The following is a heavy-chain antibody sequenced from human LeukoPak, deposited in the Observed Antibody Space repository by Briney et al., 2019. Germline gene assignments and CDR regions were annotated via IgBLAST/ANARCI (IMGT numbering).Heavy chain of an antibody. CDR1: GFTFTSSA. J-gene: IGHJ4*02. CDR3: ARSGSGSYTYFDY. V-gene: IGHV1-58*01. Sequence: SVKVSRKASGFTFTSSAVQWVRQARGQRLEWIGWIVVGSGNTNYAQKFQGRVTITADKSTSTAYMELSSLRSEDTAVYYCARSGSGSYTYFDYWGQGTLVTVSS. CDR2: IVVGSGNT. D-gene: IGHD3-10*01.